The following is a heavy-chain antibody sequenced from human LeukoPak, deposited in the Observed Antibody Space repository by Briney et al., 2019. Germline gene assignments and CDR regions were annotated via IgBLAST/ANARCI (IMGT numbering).Heavy chain of an antibody. CDR1: GSSISSYY. CDR3: TRGSIAYYYMDV. Sequence: SETLSLTCTVSGSSISSYYWSWIRQPPGKGLEWIGNIYYSGSTNYNPSLKSRVTISVDTSKNQFSLKLSSVTAADTAVYYCTRGSIAYYYMDVWGKGTTVTISS. CDR2: IYYSGST. J-gene: IGHJ6*03. D-gene: IGHD3-22*01. V-gene: IGHV4-59*01.